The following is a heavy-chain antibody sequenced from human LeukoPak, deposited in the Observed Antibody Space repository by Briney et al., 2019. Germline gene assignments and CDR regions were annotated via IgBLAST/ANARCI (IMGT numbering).Heavy chain of an antibody. CDR1: GGSFSGYY. CDR3: ARRGIGSQSDYKGDFDY. CDR2: INHSAST. V-gene: IGHV4-34*01. Sequence: SETLSLTCAVYGGSFSGYYWSWIRQPPGKRLEWIGEINHSASTNYNPSLKSRVTISVDTPKNQFSLKLSSVTAADTAVYYCARRGIGSQSDYKGDFDYWGQGTLVTVSS. J-gene: IGHJ4*02. D-gene: IGHD3-10*01.